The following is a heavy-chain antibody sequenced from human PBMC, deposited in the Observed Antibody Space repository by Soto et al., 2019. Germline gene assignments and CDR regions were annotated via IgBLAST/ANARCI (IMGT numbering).Heavy chain of an antibody. J-gene: IGHJ6*02. CDR1: GFSLSTSW. Sequence: EVQLVESGGGLVQPGGSLRLSCTASGFSLSTSWMTWVRQAPGKGLEWVANIMQDGSDKYYVDSVKGRFTISRDNAKNSLYLQMTSLRAEDTAVYYCASKRLYFYGLDVWGQGTTVTFSS. CDR2: IMQDGSDK. CDR3: ASKRLYFYGLDV. V-gene: IGHV3-7*01.